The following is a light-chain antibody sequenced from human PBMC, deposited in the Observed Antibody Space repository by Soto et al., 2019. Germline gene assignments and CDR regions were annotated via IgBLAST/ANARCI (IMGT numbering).Light chain of an antibody. CDR3: QQYDNLPLI. V-gene: IGKV1-33*01. Sequence: IQMTQSPSSLSASVGDRVTITCQATQHVRKYLTWYQQKPGQAPKLLIYDASSLETGVPSRFSGSGSGTDFTLTISSLQPEDFATYYCQQYDNLPLIFGQGTRLEI. CDR2: DAS. CDR1: QHVRKY. J-gene: IGKJ5*01.